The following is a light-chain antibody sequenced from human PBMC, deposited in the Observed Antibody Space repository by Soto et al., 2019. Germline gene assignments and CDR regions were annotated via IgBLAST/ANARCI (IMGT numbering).Light chain of an antibody. J-gene: IGKJ1*01. Sequence: DIQMTQSPSSLSASVGDRVTITCRASQSISSYLNWYQQKPGKAPKLLIYAASSLQSGVPSRFSGSRSGTDFTLTISSLQPEDFATYYCQQSYSTPRPFGQGTKVEIK. CDR3: QQSYSTPRP. V-gene: IGKV1-39*01. CDR2: AAS. CDR1: QSISSY.